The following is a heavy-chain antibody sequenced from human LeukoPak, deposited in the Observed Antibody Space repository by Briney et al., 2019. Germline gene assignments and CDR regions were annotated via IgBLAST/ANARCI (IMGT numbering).Heavy chain of an antibody. CDR3: ARERLSILTGYSWFDP. J-gene: IGHJ5*02. D-gene: IGHD3-9*01. V-gene: IGHV1-69*13. CDR1: GGTFSSYA. Sequence: SVKVSCTASGGTFSSYAISWVRQAPGQGLEWMGGIIPIFGTANYAQKFQGRVTITADESTSTAYTELSSLRSEDTAVYYCARERLSILTGYSWFDPWGQGTLVTVSS. CDR2: IIPIFGTA.